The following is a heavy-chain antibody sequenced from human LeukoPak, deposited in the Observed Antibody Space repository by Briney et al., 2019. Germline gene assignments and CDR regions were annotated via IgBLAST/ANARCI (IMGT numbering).Heavy chain of an antibody. CDR2: IYYVVST. V-gene: IGHV4-39*01. CDR3: ARHRKSSGWYAGYFDL. J-gene: IGHJ2*01. Sequence: SETLSLTCTVSGDSISTSSYYLGWIRQPPQKGLERVGAIYYVVSTSYTPSPKSRDTLSLDTSPTQFSRRLSSVTAADTAVYHCARHRKSSGWYAGYFDLWGRGTLVTVSS. CDR1: GDSISTSSYY. D-gene: IGHD2-15*01.